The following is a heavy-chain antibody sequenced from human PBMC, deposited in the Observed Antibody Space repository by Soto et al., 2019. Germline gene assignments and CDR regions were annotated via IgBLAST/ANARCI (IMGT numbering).Heavy chain of an antibody. J-gene: IGHJ6*02. CDR3: ARNTISAAGADYYGLYX. CDR2: MSSSGVTV. V-gene: IGHV3-11*01. D-gene: IGHD6-13*01. CDR1: GFTFSDYY. Sequence: PGGSLRLSCAGSGFTFSDYYMSWIRQAPGQGLEWVSYMSSSGVTVFYADSVKGRLTISRDNDNNSLYLQMYSLRAEDSAVYYCARNTISAAGADYYGLYXWGQGTTVTVS.